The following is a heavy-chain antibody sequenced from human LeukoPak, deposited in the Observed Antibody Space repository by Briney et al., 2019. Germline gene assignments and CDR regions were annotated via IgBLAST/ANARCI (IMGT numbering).Heavy chain of an antibody. CDR3: ARGDCSSTICYSPMDV. J-gene: IGHJ6*03. Sequence: SETLSLTCTVSGGSISSSSYYWGWIRQPPGKGLEWIGSIYYSGSTYYNPSLKSRVTISVDTSKNQFSLKLSSVTAADTAVYYCARGDCSSTICYSPMDVWGKGTTVTVSS. CDR1: GGSISSSSYY. V-gene: IGHV4-39*07. D-gene: IGHD2-2*01. CDR2: IYYSGST.